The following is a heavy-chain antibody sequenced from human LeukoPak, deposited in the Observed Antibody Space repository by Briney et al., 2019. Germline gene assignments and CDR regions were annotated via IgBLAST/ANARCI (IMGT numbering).Heavy chain of an antibody. CDR3: ARESRGYSYGAYFDY. J-gene: IGHJ4*02. CDR2: IYYSGSA. CDR1: GGSISSYY. V-gene: IGHV4-59*01. Sequence: SETLSLTCTVSGGSISSYYWSWIRQPPGKGLEWIGYIYYSGSANYNPSLKSRVTISVDTSKNRFSLKLSSVTAADTAVYYCARESRGYSYGAYFDYWGQGTLVTVSS. D-gene: IGHD5-18*01.